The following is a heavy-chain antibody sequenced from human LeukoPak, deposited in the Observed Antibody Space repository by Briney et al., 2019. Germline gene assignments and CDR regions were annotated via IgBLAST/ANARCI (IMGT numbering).Heavy chain of an antibody. CDR2: ISSNGGST. Sequence: PGGSLRLSCSASGFTFSSYAMHWVRQAPGKGLEYVSAISSNGGSTYYADSVKGRFTISRDNSKNTLYLQMSSLRAEDTAVYYCVVLWFGELLGDDYWGQGTLATVSS. CDR1: GFTFSSYA. D-gene: IGHD3-10*01. V-gene: IGHV3-64D*06. J-gene: IGHJ4*02. CDR3: VVLWFGELLGDDY.